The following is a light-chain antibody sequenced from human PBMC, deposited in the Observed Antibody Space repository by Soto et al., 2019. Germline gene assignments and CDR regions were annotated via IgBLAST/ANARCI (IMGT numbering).Light chain of an antibody. V-gene: IGLV6-57*03. J-gene: IGLJ2*01. Sequence: NFMLTQPHSMSESPGKTVTISCTRSSDTIASNYVQWFQQRPGSAPTTVIYQNNLRPSGVPDRFSGSIDSSSNSASLTISGLKTEDEADYYCQSYHGTNVVFGGGTKLTVL. CDR1: SDTIASNY. CDR3: QSYHGTNVV. CDR2: QNN.